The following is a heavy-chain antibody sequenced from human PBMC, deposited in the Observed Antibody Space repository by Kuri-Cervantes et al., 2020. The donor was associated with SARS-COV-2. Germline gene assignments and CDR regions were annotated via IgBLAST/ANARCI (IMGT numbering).Heavy chain of an antibody. D-gene: IGHD3-16*01. CDR2: INHIGST. V-gene: IGHV4-34*01. CDR1: GGSFSGYY. J-gene: IGHJ4*02. CDR3: ARGRSFVGN. Sequence: GSLRLSCAVYGGSFSGYYWSRIRQPPGKGLEWIGEINHIGSTNYNPSLKSRVTISVDTSKNQFSLKLSSVTAADTAVYYCARGRSFVGNWGQGTLVTVS.